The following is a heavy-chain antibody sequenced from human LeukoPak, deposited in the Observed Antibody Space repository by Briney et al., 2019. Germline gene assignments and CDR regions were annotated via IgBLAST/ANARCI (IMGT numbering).Heavy chain of an antibody. CDR3: ARAVLDYYGSGSPFDY. CDR2: IIPIFGTA. D-gene: IGHD3-10*01. V-gene: IGHV1-69*06. Sequence: ASVKVSCKASGGTFSSYAISWVRQAPGQGLEWMGGIIPIFGTANYAQKSQGRVTITADKSTSTAYVELSSLRSEDTAVYYCARAVLDYYGSGSPFDYWGQGTLVTVSS. CDR1: GGTFSSYA. J-gene: IGHJ4*02.